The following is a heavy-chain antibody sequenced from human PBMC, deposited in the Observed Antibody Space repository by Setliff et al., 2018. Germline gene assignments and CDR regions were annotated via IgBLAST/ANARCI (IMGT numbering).Heavy chain of an antibody. CDR3: ARDQSEWELLHDPYYFDY. V-gene: IGHV1-18*01. J-gene: IGHJ4*02. Sequence: ASVKVSCKASGYTFTSYGISWVRQAPGQGLEWMGWISAYNGNTNYAQKLQGRVTMTRNTSKNTLYLQMNSLRAEDTAVYYCARDQSEWELLHDPYYFDYWGQGTLVTVSS. CDR1: GYTFTSYG. CDR2: ISAYNGNT. D-gene: IGHD1-26*01.